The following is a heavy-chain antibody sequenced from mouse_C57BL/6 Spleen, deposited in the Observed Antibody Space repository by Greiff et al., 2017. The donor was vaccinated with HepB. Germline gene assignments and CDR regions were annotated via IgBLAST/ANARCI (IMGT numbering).Heavy chain of an antibody. CDR1: GFNIKDYY. D-gene: IGHD1-1*01. CDR2: IDPEDGET. V-gene: IGHV14-2*01. Sequence: VQLKQSGAELVKPGASVKLSCTASGFNIKDYYMHWVKQRTEQGLEWIGRIDPEDGETTYAPKFQGKATITADTSSNTAYLQLSSLTSEDTAVYYCARNYYGSSGYVDVWGTGTTVTVSS. CDR3: ARNYYGSSGYVDV. J-gene: IGHJ1*03.